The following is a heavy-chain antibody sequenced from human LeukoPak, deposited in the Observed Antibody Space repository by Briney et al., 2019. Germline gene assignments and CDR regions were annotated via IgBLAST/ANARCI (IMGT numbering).Heavy chain of an antibody. CDR3: ARGLIYLTGWDY. J-gene: IGHJ4*02. V-gene: IGHV4-30-4*01. Sequence: SQTLSLTCTVSGGSISSGDYYWSRIRQPPGKGLEWIGYIYYSGSTNYNPSLKSRVTISVDTSKNQFSPKLSSVTAADTAVYYCARGLIYLTGWDYWGQGTLVTVSS. D-gene: IGHD3/OR15-3a*01. CDR1: GGSISSGDYY. CDR2: IYYSGST.